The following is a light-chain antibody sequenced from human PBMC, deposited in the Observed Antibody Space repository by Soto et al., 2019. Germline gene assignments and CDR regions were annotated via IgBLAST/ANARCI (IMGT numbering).Light chain of an antibody. V-gene: IGKV3-20*01. CDR3: QQHGSSLLT. J-gene: IGKJ4*01. CDR1: QRVSSSY. Sequence: EIVLTQSPGTLSLSPGERATLSCRASQRVSSSYLAWYRQKPGQAPRLLIYDASSRATGIPDRFSGSGSGTDFTLTISGLELEDFAVYYCQQHGSSLLTFGGGTKVQIK. CDR2: DAS.